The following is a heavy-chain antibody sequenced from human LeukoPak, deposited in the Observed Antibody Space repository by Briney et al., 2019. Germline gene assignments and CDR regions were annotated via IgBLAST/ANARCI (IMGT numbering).Heavy chain of an antibody. J-gene: IGHJ4*02. CDR2: IYSGGST. CDR3: ARAGGARRYFDY. CDR1: VFTVSSNY. V-gene: IGHV3-53*01. D-gene: IGHD3-10*01. Sequence: GVSLRLSCAASVFTVSSNYMSGVRQAPGKGLEWVSVIYSGGSTYYADSVKGRFNIYRDNSKNTMDLQMNSLRAEDTAVYYCARAGGARRYFDYWGQGTLVTVSS.